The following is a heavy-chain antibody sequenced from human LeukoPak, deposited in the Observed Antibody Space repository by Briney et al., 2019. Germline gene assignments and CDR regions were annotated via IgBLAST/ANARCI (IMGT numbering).Heavy chain of an antibody. CDR3: AKDRITMVRGVITTHYYYYGMDV. J-gene: IGHJ6*04. CDR1: GSPFSNSW. V-gene: IGHV3-7*01. D-gene: IGHD3-10*01. CDR2: IKKDGSGI. Sequence: TGGSLRLSCAVSGSPFSNSWMYWVRQAPGKGLEGVANIKKDGSGISYVDSVKGRFTISRDNSKNTLYLQMNSLRAEDTAVYYCAKDRITMVRGVITTHYYYYGMDVWGKGTTVTVSS.